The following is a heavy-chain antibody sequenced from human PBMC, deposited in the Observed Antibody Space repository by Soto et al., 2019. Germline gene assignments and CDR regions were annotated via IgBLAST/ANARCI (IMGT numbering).Heavy chain of an antibody. V-gene: IGHV3-48*03. CDR2: ISDSGGTV. J-gene: IGHJ6*02. CDR1: GFTFSSYE. CDR3: ARDLLHYDFWSGYSAYFYYGMDV. Sequence: LRLSCAASGFTFSSYEMNWVRQAPGQGLGWVSDISDSGGTVYYADSVKGRFTVSRDNAQNSVYLQMNSLRNEDTAGYYCARDLLHYDFWSGYSAYFYYGMDVWGPGTLVTVSS. D-gene: IGHD3-3*01.